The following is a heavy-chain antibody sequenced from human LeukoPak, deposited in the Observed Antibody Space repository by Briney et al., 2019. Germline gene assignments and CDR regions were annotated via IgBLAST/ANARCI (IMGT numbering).Heavy chain of an antibody. Sequence: SETLSLTCAVHGGSFSGYYWRWIRQPPGKGLEWIGEINHSGSTNYNPSLKSRVTISVDTSKNQFSLKLNSVTAADTAVYYCARVSGYDWESFYDYWGQGTLVTVSS. D-gene: IGHD5-12*01. CDR3: ARVSGYDWESFYDY. V-gene: IGHV4-34*01. CDR1: GGSFSGYY. J-gene: IGHJ4*02. CDR2: INHSGST.